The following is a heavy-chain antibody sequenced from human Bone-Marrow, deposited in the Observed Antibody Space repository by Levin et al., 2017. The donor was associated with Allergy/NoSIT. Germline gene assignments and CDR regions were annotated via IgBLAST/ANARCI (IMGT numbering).Heavy chain of an antibody. CDR1: GFTFSSYS. CDR3: ARVGWGVPAFCYYYYMDV. CDR2: ISSSSSYI. Sequence: GESLKISCAASGFTFSSYSMNWVRQAPGKGLEWVSSISSSSSYIYYADSVKGRFTISRDNAKNSLYLQMNSLRAEDTAVYYCARVGWGVPAFCYYYYMDVWGKGTTVTVSS. J-gene: IGHJ6*03. D-gene: IGHD2-2*01. V-gene: IGHV3-21*01.